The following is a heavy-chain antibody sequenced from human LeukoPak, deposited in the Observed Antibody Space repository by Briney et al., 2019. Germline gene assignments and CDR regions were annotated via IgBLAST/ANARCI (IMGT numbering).Heavy chain of an antibody. D-gene: IGHD3-22*01. J-gene: IGHJ3*02. Sequence: PSETLSLTCAVYGGSFSGYYWSWIRQPPGKGLEWIGEINHSGSTNYNPSLKSRVTISVDTSKNQFSLKLSSVTAVDTAVYYCARVPYDSSGYADAFDIWGQGTMVTVSS. CDR2: INHSGST. CDR1: GGSFSGYY. V-gene: IGHV4-34*01. CDR3: ARVPYDSSGYADAFDI.